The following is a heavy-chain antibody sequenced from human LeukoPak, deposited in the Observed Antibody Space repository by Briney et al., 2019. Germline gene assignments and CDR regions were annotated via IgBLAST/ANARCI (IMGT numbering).Heavy chain of an antibody. CDR2: INPNSGGT. J-gene: IGHJ5*02. CDR1: GYTFTGYY. D-gene: IGHD2-2*03. CDR3: VLGNGYCSSTSCHIGWFDP. Sequence: ASVKVSCKASGYTFTGYYMHWVRQAPGQGLEWMRWINPNSGGTNYAQKFQGRVTMTRDTSISTAYMELSRLRSDDTAVYYCVLGNGYCSSTSCHIGWFDPWGQGTLVTVSS. V-gene: IGHV1-2*02.